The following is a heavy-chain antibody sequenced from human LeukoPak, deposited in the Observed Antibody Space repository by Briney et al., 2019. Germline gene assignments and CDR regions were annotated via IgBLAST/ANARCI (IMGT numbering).Heavy chain of an antibody. V-gene: IGHV3-30*18. Sequence: GGSLRLSCAASGFTFSNFGMHWVRQAPGKGLEWVAAVLYDGSKKFYSDSVKGRFSIYRDNAKNTVYLQMNSLRPEDTAVYYCAKQMAVDYFDYWGQGTLVTVSS. CDR3: AKQMAVDYFDY. CDR2: VLYDGSKK. D-gene: IGHD5-24*01. CDR1: GFTFSNFG. J-gene: IGHJ4*02.